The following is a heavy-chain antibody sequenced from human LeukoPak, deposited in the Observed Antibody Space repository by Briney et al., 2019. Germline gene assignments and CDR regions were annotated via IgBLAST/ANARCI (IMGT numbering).Heavy chain of an antibody. CDR1: GFTFSSYA. V-gene: IGHV3-23*01. CDR2: ISGSGGST. J-gene: IGHJ4*02. D-gene: IGHD6-13*01. Sequence: QPGGSLRLSCTASGFTFSSYAMSWVRQAPGKVLEWVSAISGSGGSTYYADSVKGRFTISRDNSKNTLYLQMNSLRAEDTSVYYCATRGAEAGTSYPFDYWGQGTLVTVSS. CDR3: ATRGAEAGTSYPFDY.